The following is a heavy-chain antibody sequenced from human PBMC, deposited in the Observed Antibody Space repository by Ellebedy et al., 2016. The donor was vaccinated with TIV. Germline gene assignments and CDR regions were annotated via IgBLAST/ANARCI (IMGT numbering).Heavy chain of an antibody. D-gene: IGHD3-3*01. J-gene: IGHJ5*02. CDR2: IYYSGST. Sequence: SETLSLXXTVSGGSISSSSYYWGWIRQPPGKGLEWIGSIYYSGSTYYNPSLKSRVTISVDTSKNQFSLKLSSVTAADTAVYYCARAYLRVGFLEWLLNWFDPWGQGTLVTVSS. CDR3: ARAYLRVGFLEWLLNWFDP. CDR1: GGSISSSSYY. V-gene: IGHV4-39*01.